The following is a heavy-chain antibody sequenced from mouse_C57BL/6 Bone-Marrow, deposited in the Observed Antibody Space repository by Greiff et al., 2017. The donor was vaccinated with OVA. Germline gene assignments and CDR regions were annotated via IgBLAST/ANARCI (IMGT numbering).Heavy chain of an antibody. CDR2: ISNGGGST. Sequence: EVHLVESGGGLVQPGGSLKLSCAASGFTFSDYYMYRVRQTPEKRLEWVAYISNGGGSTYSPATVKGRFTISRDHAKNTLYLQMSRLKSEDTAMYCCALTGPYAIDYWGQGTSVTVSS. J-gene: IGHJ4*01. CDR3: ALTGPYAIDY. V-gene: IGHV5-12*01. D-gene: IGHD4-1*01. CDR1: GFTFSDYY.